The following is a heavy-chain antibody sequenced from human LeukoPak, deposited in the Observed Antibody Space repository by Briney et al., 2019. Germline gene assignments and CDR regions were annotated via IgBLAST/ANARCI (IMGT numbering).Heavy chain of an antibody. CDR3: ARDPGDRWFFDL. Sequence: GRSLRLSCAPSGVTFNDDAIDWVRQARRQGLEWGSLSSRSVATTYYADSVKGRFTISRENHKNPLYLHMTSLRAEDTAVYYCARDPGDRWFFDLWGRGTLVTVSS. CDR2: SSRSVATT. CDR1: GVTFNDDA. D-gene: IGHD7-27*01. V-gene: IGHV3-23*01. J-gene: IGHJ2*01.